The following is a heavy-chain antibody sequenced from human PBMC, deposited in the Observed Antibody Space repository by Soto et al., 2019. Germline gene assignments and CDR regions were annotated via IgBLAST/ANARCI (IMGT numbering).Heavy chain of an antibody. Sequence: QVQLRESGPRLVKPSQTLSLTCTVSGGSISSDGYYWSWIRQHPGKGLEWIGYVYYSGTTYYSPSLKRRVTISVDTSKNQFSLRLSSVTAAETAVYYCARASRSAGTDYWGQGTLVTVSS. CDR2: VYYSGTT. D-gene: IGHD6-13*01. CDR1: GGSISSDGYY. J-gene: IGHJ4*02. V-gene: IGHV4-31*03. CDR3: ARASRSAGTDY.